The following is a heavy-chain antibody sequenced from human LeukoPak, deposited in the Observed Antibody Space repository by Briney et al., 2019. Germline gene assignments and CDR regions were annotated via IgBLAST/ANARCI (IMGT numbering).Heavy chain of an antibody. CDR1: GGSISSGSYY. D-gene: IGHD3-9*01. CDR2: IYSSGST. CDR3: AIWGHAGTGYYSDY. V-gene: IGHV4-61*02. Sequence: PSETLSLTCTVSGGSISSGSYYWSWIRQPAGKGLEWIGRIYSSGSTNYNPSLKSRVTMSVDTSKNQFSLKLSSVTAADTAVYYCAIWGHAGTGYYSDYWGQGTLVTVSS. J-gene: IGHJ4*02.